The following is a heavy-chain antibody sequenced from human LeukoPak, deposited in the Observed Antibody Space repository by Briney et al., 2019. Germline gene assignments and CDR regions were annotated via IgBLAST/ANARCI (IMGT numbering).Heavy chain of an antibody. Sequence: RASVTVSCKASGYTFTSYGISWVRQAPGQGLEWMGWISAYNGNTNYAQKLQGRVTMTTDTSTSTAYMELRSLRSDDPAVYYCARSGYDFWSGYRPCDYGGQGTRVTVSS. V-gene: IGHV1-18*01. CDR1: GYTFTSYG. D-gene: IGHD3-3*01. CDR3: ARSGYDFWSGYRPCDY. J-gene: IGHJ4*02. CDR2: ISAYNGNT.